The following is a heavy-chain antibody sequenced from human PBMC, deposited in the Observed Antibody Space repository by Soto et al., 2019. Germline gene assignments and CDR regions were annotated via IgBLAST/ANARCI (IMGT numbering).Heavy chain of an antibody. V-gene: IGHV3-30*18. D-gene: IGHD6-6*01. CDR1: GFTFSSYG. CDR3: AKDPSEYSSSGYYYGMDV. CDR2: ISYDGSNK. J-gene: IGHJ6*02. Sequence: GGSLRLSCAASGFTFSSYGMHWVRQAPGKGLEWVAVISYDGSNKYYADSVKGRFTISRDNSKNTLYLQMNSLRAEDTAVYYCAKDPSEYSSSGYYYGMDVWGQGTTVTVSS.